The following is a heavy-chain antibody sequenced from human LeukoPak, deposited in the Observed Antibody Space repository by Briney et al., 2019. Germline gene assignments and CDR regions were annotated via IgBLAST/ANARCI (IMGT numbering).Heavy chain of an antibody. CDR3: ARDPDYYDSSGFHYFDY. D-gene: IGHD3-22*01. J-gene: IGHJ4*02. CDR1: GFTFSSYW. V-gene: IGHV3-74*01. CDR2: INSDGSST. Sequence: GGSLRLSCAASGFTFSSYWMHWVRHAPGKGLVWVSRINSDGSSTSYADSVKGRFTISRDNAKNTLYLQMNSLRAEDTAVYYCARDPDYYDSSGFHYFDYWGQGTLVTVSS.